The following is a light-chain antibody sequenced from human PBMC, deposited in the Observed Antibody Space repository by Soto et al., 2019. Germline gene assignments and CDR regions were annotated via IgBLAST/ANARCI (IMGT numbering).Light chain of an antibody. CDR2: DAS. Sequence: AIQLTQSPSSLSASVGDRVTITCRASQGISSALAWYHQKPGQAPKLLIYDASTLESGVPSRFSGSGSGTDFTLTISSLQPEDFATYYCQQFNSYPSLTFGGGTKVEIK. V-gene: IGKV1-13*02. CDR3: QQFNSYPSLT. J-gene: IGKJ4*01. CDR1: QGISSA.